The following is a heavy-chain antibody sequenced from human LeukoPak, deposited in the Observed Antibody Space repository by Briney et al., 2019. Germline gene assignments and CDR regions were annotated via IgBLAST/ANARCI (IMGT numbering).Heavy chain of an antibody. Sequence: ASVKVSCKASGYTFTGYYMHWVRQAPGQGLEWMGWINPNSGGTNYAQKLQGRVTMTTDTSTSTAYMELRSLRSDDTAVYYCARDLGAAADHNWFDPWGQGTLVTVSS. CDR2: INPNSGGT. J-gene: IGHJ5*02. CDR1: GYTFTGYY. D-gene: IGHD6-13*01. CDR3: ARDLGAAADHNWFDP. V-gene: IGHV1-2*02.